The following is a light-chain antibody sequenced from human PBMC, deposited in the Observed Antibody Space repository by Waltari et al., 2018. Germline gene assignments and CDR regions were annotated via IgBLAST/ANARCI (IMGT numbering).Light chain of an antibody. CDR2: GSS. J-gene: IGKJ2*01. Sequence: EIVLTQSPGTLSLSPGERATPTCRASQSVSSNYLAWSQQRPGQAPRLLIHGSSSRATGIPDRFSGSGSGTDFTLTISRLEPEDFAVYYCQQYGRSWNTFGQGTKLEIK. CDR1: QSVSSNY. V-gene: IGKV3-20*01. CDR3: QQYGRSWNT.